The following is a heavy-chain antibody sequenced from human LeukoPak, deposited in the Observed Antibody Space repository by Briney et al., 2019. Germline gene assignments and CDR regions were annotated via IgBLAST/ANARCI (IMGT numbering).Heavy chain of an antibody. CDR2: IYYLGST. V-gene: IGHV4-59*01. Sequence: PSETLSLTCTVSGDSLSPYYWSWIRQPPGKGLGWIAYIYYLGSTNYNPSLKSRVTISVDTSKNQFSLKLNSVTAADTAVYFCARMSTSGPFFDYWGQGTLVTVSS. CDR3: ARMSTSGPFFDY. CDR1: GDSLSPYY. J-gene: IGHJ4*02. D-gene: IGHD5/OR15-5a*01.